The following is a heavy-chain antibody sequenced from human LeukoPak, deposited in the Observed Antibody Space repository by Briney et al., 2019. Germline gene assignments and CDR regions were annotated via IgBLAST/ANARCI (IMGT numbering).Heavy chain of an antibody. CDR3: ASHLGRDVFDY. CDR1: VGSVSTSLHY. Sequence: SETLSLTCTVSVGSVSTSLHYWGWIRPPPGQGLEWIGTTYFTGNTYYNPSLQSRVNISIDTSKNQFFLRLGSVTAADTAVYYCASHLGRDVFDYWGQGVLVAVSS. V-gene: IGHV4-39*01. J-gene: IGHJ4*02. CDR2: TYFTGNT. D-gene: IGHD3-16*01.